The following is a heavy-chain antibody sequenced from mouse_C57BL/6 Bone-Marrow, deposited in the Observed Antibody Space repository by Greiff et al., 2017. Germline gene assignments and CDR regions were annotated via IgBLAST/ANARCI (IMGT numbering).Heavy chain of an antibody. CDR1: GYTFTSYW. Sequence: EVQLQQSGTVLARPGASVKMSCKTSGYTFTSYWMHWVKQRPGQGLEWIGAIYPGNSDTSYNQKFKGKAKLTAVTSASTAYMELSSLTNEDSAVYYCTRRTITTVVANDYFDYWGQGTTLTVSS. V-gene: IGHV1-5*01. J-gene: IGHJ2*01. CDR3: TRRTITTVVANDYFDY. D-gene: IGHD1-1*01. CDR2: IYPGNSDT.